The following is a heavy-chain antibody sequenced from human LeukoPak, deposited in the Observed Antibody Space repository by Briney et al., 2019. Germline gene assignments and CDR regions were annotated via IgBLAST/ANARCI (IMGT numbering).Heavy chain of an antibody. CDR2: IRYDGSNK. D-gene: IGHD5-18*01. V-gene: IGHV3-30*02. Sequence: GGSLRLSCAASGFTFSSYSMNWVRQAPGKGLEWVAFIRYDGSNKYYADSVKGRFTISRDNSKNTLYLQMNSLRAEDTAVYYCAKDKDTAMGSHYYMDVWGKGTTVTVSS. CDR1: GFTFSSYS. CDR3: AKDKDTAMGSHYYMDV. J-gene: IGHJ6*03.